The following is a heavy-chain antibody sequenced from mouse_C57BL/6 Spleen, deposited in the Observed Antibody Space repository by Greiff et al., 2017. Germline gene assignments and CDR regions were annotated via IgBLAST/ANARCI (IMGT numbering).Heavy chain of an antibody. CDR3: ARSGYSNAYYAMDY. D-gene: IGHD2-5*01. J-gene: IGHJ4*01. Sequence: QVQLQQSGAELARPGASVKMSCKASGYTFTSYTMHWVKQRPGQGLEWIGYINPSSGYTKYNQKFKDKATLTADKSSSTAYMQLSSLTSEDSAVYYCARSGYSNAYYAMDYWGQGTSVTVSS. CDR1: GYTFTSYT. V-gene: IGHV1-4*01. CDR2: INPSSGYT.